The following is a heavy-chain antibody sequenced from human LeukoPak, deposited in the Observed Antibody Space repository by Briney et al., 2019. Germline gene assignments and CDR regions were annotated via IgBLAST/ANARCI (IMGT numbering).Heavy chain of an antibody. CDR3: AKSNLFLEWLDWFDP. Sequence: GGSLRLSCAASGFTFSSYGMHWVRQAPGKGLEWVAVISYDGSNKYYADSVKGRFTISRDNSENTLYLQMNSLRAEDTAVYYCAKSNLFLEWLDWFDPWGQGTLVTVSS. J-gene: IGHJ5*02. CDR2: ISYDGSNK. CDR1: GFTFSSYG. D-gene: IGHD3-3*01. V-gene: IGHV3-30*18.